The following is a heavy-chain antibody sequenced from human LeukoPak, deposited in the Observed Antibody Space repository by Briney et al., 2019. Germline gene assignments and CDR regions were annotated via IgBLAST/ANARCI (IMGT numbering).Heavy chain of an antibody. Sequence: PGGSLRLSCAASGFTFSSYSMNSVRQAPGKGLGWGSSISIIMGEIYYADSVKGRFTSSRDNATTSLYLQMNSLRAEDTVVYSCARDQEALIAVAGTTQLWGQGTLVTVSS. J-gene: IGHJ1*01. CDR3: ARDQEALIAVAGTTQL. V-gene: IGHV3-21*04. CDR2: ISIIMGEI. CDR1: GFTFSSYS. D-gene: IGHD6-19*01.